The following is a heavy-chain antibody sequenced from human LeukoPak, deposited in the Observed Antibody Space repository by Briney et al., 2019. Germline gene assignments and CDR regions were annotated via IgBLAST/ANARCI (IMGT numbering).Heavy chain of an antibody. CDR1: GYTLTELS. D-gene: IGHD2-2*01. CDR2: FDPEDGET. Sequence: GASVKVSCKVSGYTLTELSMHWVRQAPGKGLEWMGGFDPEDGETIYAQKFQGRVTMTEDTSTDTAYMELSSLRSEDTAVYYCAKDRGIVVVPAALFDYWGQGTLVTVSS. CDR3: AKDRGIVVVPAALFDY. V-gene: IGHV1-24*01. J-gene: IGHJ4*02.